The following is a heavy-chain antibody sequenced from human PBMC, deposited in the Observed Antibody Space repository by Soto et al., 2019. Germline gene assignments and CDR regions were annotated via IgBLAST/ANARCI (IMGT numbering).Heavy chain of an antibody. CDR2: ISSNGGST. CDR1: GFTFSSYA. D-gene: IGHD6-19*01. V-gene: IGHV3-64*01. CDR3: ARDSFPASGWYGVEYYFDY. J-gene: IGHJ4*02. Sequence: GGSLRLSCAASGFTFSSYAMHWVRQAPGKGLEYVSAISSNGGSTYYANSVKGRFTISRDNSKNTLYLQMGSLRAEDVAVYYCARDSFPASGWYGVEYYFDYWGQGTLVTVSS.